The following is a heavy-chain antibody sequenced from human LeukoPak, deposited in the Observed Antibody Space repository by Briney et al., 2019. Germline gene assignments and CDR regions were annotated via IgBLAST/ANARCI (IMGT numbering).Heavy chain of an antibody. V-gene: IGHV3-30*09. CDR1: GFTFTNYA. J-gene: IGHJ6*03. D-gene: IGHD4-23*01. Sequence: EGSLRLSCAASGFTFTNYAIHWVHQAPGKGLEWVAVISYDGSIKYYADSVKGRFAISRDNSKNTLYLQMNSLRPEDTAVYYCARDYGGNPYYYYYMDVWGTGTTITVSS. CDR3: ARDYGGNPYYYYYMDV. CDR2: ISYDGSIK.